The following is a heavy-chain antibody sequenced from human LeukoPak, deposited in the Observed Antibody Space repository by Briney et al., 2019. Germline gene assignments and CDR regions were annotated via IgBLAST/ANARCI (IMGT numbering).Heavy chain of an antibody. CDR2: ISGRGGST. V-gene: IGHV3-23*01. CDR3: AKGYYDILTDYFHNWFNP. Sequence: PGGSLRLSCAASGFTSSSYAVSWVRQAPGVGLEWVSTISGRGGSTFYADSVKGRFTISRDNSKNTLYLQMNSLRADDTAVYYCAKGYYDILTDYFHNWFNPWGQGTLVIVSS. CDR1: GFTSSSYA. D-gene: IGHD3-9*01. J-gene: IGHJ5*02.